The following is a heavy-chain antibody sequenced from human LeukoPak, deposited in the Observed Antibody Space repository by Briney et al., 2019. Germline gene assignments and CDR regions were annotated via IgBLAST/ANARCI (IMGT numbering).Heavy chain of an antibody. V-gene: IGHV3-23*01. J-gene: IGHJ4*02. CDR1: GFTFSSYG. D-gene: IGHD3-3*01. CDR2: ISGGGDST. CDR3: AKDLWSDYSPPAH. Sequence: GGSLRLSCAASGFTFSSYGMSWVRQAPGTGLEWVSTISGGGDSTNYADSVKGRFTISRDNSKNTVYLQMNSLRAEDTALYYCAKDLWSDYSPPAHWGQGTLVTVSS.